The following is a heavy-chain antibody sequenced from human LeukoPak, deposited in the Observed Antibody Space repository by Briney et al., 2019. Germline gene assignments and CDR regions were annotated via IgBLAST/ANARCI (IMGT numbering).Heavy chain of an antibody. J-gene: IGHJ4*02. CDR1: GFTFSSYG. CDR3: AKMQGFTGYYDLASPGDY. V-gene: IGHV3-30*18. Sequence: GGSLRLSCAASGFTFSSYGMHWVRQAPGKGLEWVAVISYDGSNKYYADSVKGRFTISRDNSKNTLYLQMNSLRAEDTAVYYCAKMQGFTGYYDLASPGDYWGQGTLVTVSS. D-gene: IGHD3-22*01. CDR2: ISYDGSNK.